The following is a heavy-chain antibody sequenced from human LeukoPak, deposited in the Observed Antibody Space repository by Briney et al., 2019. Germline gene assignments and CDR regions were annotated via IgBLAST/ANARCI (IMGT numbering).Heavy chain of an antibody. Sequence: GGSLRLSCVASRFTFSNHGMHWVRQVPGKGLEWVAVIWYDGSNKYYADSVKGRFTISRDNSKNTLYLQMNSLRAEDTAVYYCARDRSSTYFDYWGQGTLVIVSS. CDR2: IWYDGSNK. D-gene: IGHD2/OR15-2a*01. CDR3: ARDRSSTYFDY. CDR1: RFTFSNHG. V-gene: IGHV3-33*01. J-gene: IGHJ4*02.